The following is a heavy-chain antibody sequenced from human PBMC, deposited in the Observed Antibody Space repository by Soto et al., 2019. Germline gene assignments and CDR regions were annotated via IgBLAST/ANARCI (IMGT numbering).Heavy chain of an antibody. D-gene: IGHD1-26*01. CDR2: IYYSGST. CDR3: VRNPGSYYFDS. V-gene: IGHV4-30-4*01. CDR1: GVSISSTYYY. J-gene: IGHJ4*02. Sequence: QVQLQESGPGLVKPSQTLSLTCTVSGVSISSTYYYWSWIRQPPGKGLEWIGHIYYSGSTYYNASLRSRLSISLDTSKNQFSLKLSSVTAADTALYFCVRNPGSYYFDSWGQGTLITVSS.